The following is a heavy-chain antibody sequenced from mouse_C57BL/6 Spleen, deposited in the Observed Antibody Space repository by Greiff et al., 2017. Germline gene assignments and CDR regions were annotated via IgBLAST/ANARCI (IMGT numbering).Heavy chain of an antibody. CDR3: ASGAYYGSSYVHFDV. CDR1: GYSITSGYD. J-gene: IGHJ1*03. D-gene: IGHD1-1*01. CDR2: ISYSGST. V-gene: IGHV3-1*01. Sequence: VQLKESGPGMVKPSQSLSLTCTVTGYSITSGYDWHWIRHFPGNKLEWMGYISYSGSTNYNPSLKSRISITHDTSKNHFFLKLNSVTTEDTATYCCASGAYYGSSYVHFDVWGTGTTVTVSS.